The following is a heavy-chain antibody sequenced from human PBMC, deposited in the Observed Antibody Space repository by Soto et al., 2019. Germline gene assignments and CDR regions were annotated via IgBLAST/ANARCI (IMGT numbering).Heavy chain of an antibody. Sequence: SETLSLTCAVSGGSISSSNWWSWVRQPPGKGLEWIGEIYHSGSTNYDPSLKSRVTISVDKSKNQFSLKLSSVTAADTAVYYCARIPTIPPDGSGSRYNWFDPWGQGTRVTVSS. V-gene: IGHV4-4*02. CDR2: IYHSGST. CDR3: ARIPTIPPDGSGSRYNWFDP. CDR1: GGSISSSNW. J-gene: IGHJ5*02. D-gene: IGHD3-10*01.